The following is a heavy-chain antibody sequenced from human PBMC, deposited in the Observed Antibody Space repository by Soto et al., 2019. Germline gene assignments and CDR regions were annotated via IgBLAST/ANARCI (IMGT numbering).Heavy chain of an antibody. J-gene: IGHJ4*02. V-gene: IGHV4-31*02. CDR1: GGSISSGGYY. CDR2: IYYSGST. Sequence: SSETLSLTXTVSGGSISSGGYYWSWIRQHPGKGLEWIGYIYYSGSTYYNPSLKSRVTISVDTSKNQFSLKLSSVTAAETAVYYCARALNKPHFDYWGQGTLVTAPQ. CDR3: ARALNKPHFDY.